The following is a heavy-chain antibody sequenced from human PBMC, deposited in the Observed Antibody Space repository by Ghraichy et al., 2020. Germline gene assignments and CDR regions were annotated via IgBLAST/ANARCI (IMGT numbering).Heavy chain of an antibody. D-gene: IGHD5-18*01. CDR3: ARGGPGIQLN. CDR1: GGSISSYY. V-gene: IGHV4-59*01. Sequence: SQTLSLTCTVSGGSISSYYWSWIRQPPGKGLEWIGYIYYSGSTNYNPSLKSRVTISVDTSKNQFSLKLSSVTAADTAVYYCARGGPGIQLNWGQGTLVTVSS. CDR2: IYYSGST. J-gene: IGHJ4*02.